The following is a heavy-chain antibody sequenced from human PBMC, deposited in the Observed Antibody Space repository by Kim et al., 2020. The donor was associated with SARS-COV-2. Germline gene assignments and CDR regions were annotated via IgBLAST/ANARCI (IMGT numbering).Heavy chain of an antibody. CDR3: ARYYDILTGFRYFDY. J-gene: IGHJ4*02. V-gene: IGHV5-51*01. D-gene: IGHD3-9*01. Sequence: PSFQGQVTISADKSISTAYLQWSSLKASDTAMYYCARYYDILTGFRYFDYWGQGTLVTVSS.